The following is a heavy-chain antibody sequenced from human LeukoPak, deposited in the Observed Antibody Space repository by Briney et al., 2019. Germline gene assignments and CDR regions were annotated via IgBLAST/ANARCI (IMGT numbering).Heavy chain of an antibody. D-gene: IGHD3-22*01. V-gene: IGHV4-59*01. CDR3: AREGWYYDSSGRLRGYLDY. J-gene: IGHJ4*02. CDR2: IYYSGTT. Sequence: SETLSLTCTVSGGSISTYYWAWIRQPPGKGLDWIGFIYYSGTTNYNPSLKSRVTISVDTSKNQFSLKLSSLTAADTAVYYCAREGWYYDSSGRLRGYLDYWGQGTLVTVSS. CDR1: GGSISTYY.